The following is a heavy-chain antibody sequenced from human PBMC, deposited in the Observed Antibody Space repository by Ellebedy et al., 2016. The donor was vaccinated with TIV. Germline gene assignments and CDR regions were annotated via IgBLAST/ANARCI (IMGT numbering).Heavy chain of an antibody. CDR3: ARHSGYHAISYLAY. CDR1: GGTFSSFA. V-gene: IGHV1-69*13. CDR2: IIGMFGTA. Sequence: SMKVSCKASGGTFSSFAISWVRQAPGQGLEWMGGIIGMFGTASYAQKFLARVTITADEFTSTAYMEMSSLRSEDTAVYYCARHSGYHAISYLAYWGQGTLVTVSS. J-gene: IGHJ4*02. D-gene: IGHD5-12*01.